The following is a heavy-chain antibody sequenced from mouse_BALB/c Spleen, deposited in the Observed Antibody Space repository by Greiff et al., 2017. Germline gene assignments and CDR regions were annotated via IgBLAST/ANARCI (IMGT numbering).Heavy chain of an antibody. CDR3: ARDKGNGYYDAMDY. V-gene: IGHV7-3*02. D-gene: IGHD2-2*01. J-gene: IGHJ4*01. CDR2: IRNKANGYTT. Sequence: EVKLVESGGGLVQPGGSLRLSCATSGFTFTDYYMSWVRQPPGKALEWLGFIRNKANGYTTEYSASVKGRFTISRDNSQSILYLQMNTLRAEDSATYHCARDKGNGYYDAMDYWGQGTSVTVSS. CDR1: GFTFTDYY.